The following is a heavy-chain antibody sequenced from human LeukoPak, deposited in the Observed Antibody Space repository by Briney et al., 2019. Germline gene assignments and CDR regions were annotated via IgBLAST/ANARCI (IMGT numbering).Heavy chain of an antibody. CDR2: LKQDGSEG. CDR1: GFTFSSYA. Sequence: GGSLRLSCAASGFTFSSYAMHWVRQAPGKGLEWVANLKQDGSEGYYVDSVKGRFTISRDNAKNSLYLQMNSLRVEDTAVYYCASLYGMDAWGQGTTVTVSS. CDR3: ASLYGMDA. V-gene: IGHV3-7*01. D-gene: IGHD2-8*01. J-gene: IGHJ6*02.